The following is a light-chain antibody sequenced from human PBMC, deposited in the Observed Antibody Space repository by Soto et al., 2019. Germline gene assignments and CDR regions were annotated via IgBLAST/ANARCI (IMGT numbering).Light chain of an antibody. CDR1: SRDVAVYSY. V-gene: IGLV2-11*01. CDR2: DVT. CDR3: SSYAGSHSWI. J-gene: IGLJ1*01. Sequence: QTVPTEPRPLSGSPGQSVTVSCTGTSRDVAVYSYVSWFQQHPGKAPQLLIYDVTKRPSGVPDRFSGCKSGNTAALTISGLQADDEAEYFCSSYAGSHSWIFGSGTKVTVL.